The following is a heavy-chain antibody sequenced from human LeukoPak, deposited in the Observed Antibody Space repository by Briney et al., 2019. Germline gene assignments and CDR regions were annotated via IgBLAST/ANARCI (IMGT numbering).Heavy chain of an antibody. Sequence: PSETLSLTCSVSGGSISRYYWSWIRQPPGKGLEWIGDIYYNASTNYNPSLKSRVTISVDTSKNQFSLKLSSVTAADTAVYYCARHPGDGYNSPYFYYGVAVWGHGTTVTVSS. V-gene: IGHV4-59*08. CDR2: IYYNAST. CDR3: ARHPGDGYNSPYFYYGVAV. D-gene: IGHD5-24*01. CDR1: GGSISRYY. J-gene: IGHJ6*02.